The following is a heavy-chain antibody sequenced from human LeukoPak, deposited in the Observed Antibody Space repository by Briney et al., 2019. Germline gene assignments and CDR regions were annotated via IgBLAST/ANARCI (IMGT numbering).Heavy chain of an antibody. D-gene: IGHD3-22*01. Sequence: SETLSLTCTVSGGSISSSSYYWGWIRQPPRKGLEWIGSIYYSGSTYYNPSLKSRVTISVDTSKNQFSLKLSSVTAADTAVYYCARHISGGYYYDSSGYYYFDYWGQGTLVTVSS. J-gene: IGHJ4*02. V-gene: IGHV4-39*01. CDR1: GGSISSSSYY. CDR3: ARHISGGYYYDSSGYYYFDY. CDR2: IYYSGST.